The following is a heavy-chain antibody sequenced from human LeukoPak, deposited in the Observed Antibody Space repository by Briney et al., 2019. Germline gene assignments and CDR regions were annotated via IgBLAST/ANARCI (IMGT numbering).Heavy chain of an antibody. CDR3: ARPRYCSSTSCPYYFDY. V-gene: IGHV3-48*01. CDR1: GFTFSSYS. J-gene: IGHJ4*02. D-gene: IGHD2-2*01. CDR2: ISSSSSTI. Sequence: GGSLRLSCAASGFTFSSYSMNWVRQAPAKGLEWVSYISSSSSTIYYADSVKGRFTISRDNAKNSLYLQMNSLRAEDTALYYCARPRYCSSTSCPYYFDYWGQGTLVTVSS.